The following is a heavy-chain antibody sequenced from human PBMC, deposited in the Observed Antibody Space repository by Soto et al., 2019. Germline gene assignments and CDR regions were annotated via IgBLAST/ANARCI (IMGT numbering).Heavy chain of an antibody. V-gene: IGHV3-7*03. D-gene: IGHD2-2*01. Sequence: GVLRLSCAASGFTFSSYWMSWVRQAPGKGLEWVANIKQDGSEKYYVDSVKGRFTISRDNAKNSLYLQMNSLRAEDTAVYYCARAGLIGSIVVVPAAYFDYWGQGTLVTVSS. CDR1: GFTFSSYW. CDR2: IKQDGSEK. J-gene: IGHJ4*02. CDR3: ARAGLIGSIVVVPAAYFDY.